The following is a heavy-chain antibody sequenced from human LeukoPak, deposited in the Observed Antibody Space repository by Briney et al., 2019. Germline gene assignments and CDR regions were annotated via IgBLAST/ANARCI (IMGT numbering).Heavy chain of an antibody. J-gene: IGHJ4*02. CDR3: ARALAVAGPFDY. CDR1: GFTFSDYY. V-gene: IGHV3-11*06. Sequence: GGSLRLSCAASGFTFSDYYMSWIRQAPGKGLEWVSYISSSSSYTNYADSVKGRFIISRDNAKNSLYLQMNSLRAEDTAVYYCARALAVAGPFDYWGQGTLVTVSS. D-gene: IGHD6-19*01. CDR2: ISSSSSYT.